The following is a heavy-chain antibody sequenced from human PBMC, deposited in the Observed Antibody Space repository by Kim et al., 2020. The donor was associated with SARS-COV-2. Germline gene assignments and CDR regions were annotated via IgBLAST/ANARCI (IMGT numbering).Heavy chain of an antibody. CDR2: ISSSDGRT. V-gene: IGHV3-23*01. Sequence: GGSLRLSCAASGFTFSSYAMCWVRQAPGKGLEWDSSISSSDGRTYYADSVKGRFSISRDSSKKTVYLHVHSLRAEDTAVYYCAKDLTYGGNLDAFHIWGQGTMVTVSS. CDR1: GFTFSSYA. D-gene: IGHD3-10*01. J-gene: IGHJ3*02. CDR3: AKDLTYGGNLDAFHI.